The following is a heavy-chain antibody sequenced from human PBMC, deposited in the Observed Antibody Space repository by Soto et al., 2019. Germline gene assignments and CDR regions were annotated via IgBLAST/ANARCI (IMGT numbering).Heavy chain of an antibody. CDR2: IYYSGST. CDR3: AKGRGSSSWYGAFDI. Sequence: VQLQESGPGLVKPSQTLSLTCTISGGSISSGYYWSWLRQHPGKGLEWIGYIYYSGSTYYNPSLKSRVTISVDTSKNQFSLKLSSVTAADTAVYYCAKGRGSSSWYGAFDIWGQGTMVTVSS. D-gene: IGHD6-13*01. CDR1: GGSISSGYY. J-gene: IGHJ3*02. V-gene: IGHV4-31*03.